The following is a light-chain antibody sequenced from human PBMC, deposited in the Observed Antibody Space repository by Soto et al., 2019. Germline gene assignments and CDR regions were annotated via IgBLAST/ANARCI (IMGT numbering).Light chain of an antibody. CDR1: QSVSSSY. Sequence: EIVLTQSPGTLSLSPGERATLSCRASQSVSSSYLAWYQQKPGQAPRLLIYGASSRATGIPDRFSGSGSGTDFTLTISRLEPEHFAVYYCQQYGSSPVTFGQGTKVHI. CDR3: QQYGSSPVT. V-gene: IGKV3-20*01. J-gene: IGKJ1*01. CDR2: GAS.